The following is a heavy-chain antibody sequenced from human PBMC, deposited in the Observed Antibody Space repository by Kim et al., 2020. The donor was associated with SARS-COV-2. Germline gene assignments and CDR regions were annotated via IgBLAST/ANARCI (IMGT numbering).Heavy chain of an antibody. V-gene: IGHV3-53*01. CDR3: ARGGSYYYGSGWYFDY. J-gene: IGHJ4*02. D-gene: IGHD3-10*01. Sequence: SGKGRFNITRDNSKNTMYLQMNSLRAEDTAVYYCARGGSYYYGSGWYFDYWGQGTLVTVSS.